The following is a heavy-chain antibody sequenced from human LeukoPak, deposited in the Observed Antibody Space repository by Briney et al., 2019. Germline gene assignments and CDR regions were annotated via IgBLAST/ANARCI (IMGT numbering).Heavy chain of an antibody. CDR2: INPNSGGT. J-gene: IGHJ4*02. CDR1: GYTSTGYY. V-gene: IGHV1-2*02. D-gene: IGHD6-13*01. CDR3: ARDVDLAAAGTNRVDY. Sequence: ASVKVSCKASGYTSTGYYMHWVRQAPGQGLEWMGWINPNSGGTNYQGRVTMTRDMSTSTVYMELSSLRSEDTAVYYCARDVDLAAAGTNRVDYWGQGTLVTVSS.